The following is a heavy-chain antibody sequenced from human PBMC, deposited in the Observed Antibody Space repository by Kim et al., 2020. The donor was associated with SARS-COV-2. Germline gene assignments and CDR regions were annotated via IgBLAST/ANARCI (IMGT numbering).Heavy chain of an antibody. J-gene: IGHJ5*02. D-gene: IGHD1-1*01. Sequence: GGSLRLSCAASGFTFSNSAIHWVRQAPGKGLEWVAVISYDGSNKYYADSVKGRFTISRDNSKDTLYLQMNSLRAEDTAVYYCARGAYGYLGWFDPGGQGT. V-gene: IGHV3-30*04. CDR3: ARGAYGYLGWFDP. CDR2: ISYDGSNK. CDR1: GFTFSNSA.